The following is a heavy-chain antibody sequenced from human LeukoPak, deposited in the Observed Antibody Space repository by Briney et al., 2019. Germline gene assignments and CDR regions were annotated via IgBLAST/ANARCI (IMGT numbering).Heavy chain of an antibody. CDR1: GYTFTTYG. CDR2: ISAYNGNT. D-gene: IGHD1-20*01. CDR3: TRVSLSGTSTRDY. Sequence: ASVKVSCKASGYTFTTYGISWVRQAPGQGLEWMGWISAYNGNTNYAQKLQGRINMTTDTSTNTAYMDLRSLRPDDTAMYYCTRVSLSGTSTRDYWGQGALVTVSS. J-gene: IGHJ4*02. V-gene: IGHV1-18*01.